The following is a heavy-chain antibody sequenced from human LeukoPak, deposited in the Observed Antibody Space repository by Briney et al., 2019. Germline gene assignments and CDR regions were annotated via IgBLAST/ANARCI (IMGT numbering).Heavy chain of an antibody. V-gene: IGHV4-59*01. J-gene: IGHJ4*02. D-gene: IGHD2-15*01. CDR3: ARTDCSGGSCYFDY. CDR1: GGSISSYY. CDR2: IYYSGST. Sequence: SETLSLTCTVSGGSISSYYWSWIRQPPGKGLEWIGHIYYSGSTNYNPSLKSRVTISVDTSKNQFSLKLSSVTAADTAVYYCARTDCSGGSCYFDYWGQGTLVTVSS.